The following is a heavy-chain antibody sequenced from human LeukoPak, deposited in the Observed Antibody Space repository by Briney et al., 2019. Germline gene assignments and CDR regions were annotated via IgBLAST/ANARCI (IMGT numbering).Heavy chain of an antibody. CDR2: IYYSGST. Sequence: SETLSLTCTVSGGSISSSSYYWGWIRQPPGKGLEWIGSIYYSGSTYYNPSLKSRVTISVDTSKNQFSLKLSSVSAADTAVYYCARDTSVAGDDYWGQGTLVTVSS. J-gene: IGHJ4*02. CDR1: GGSISSSSYY. CDR3: ARDTSVAGDDY. V-gene: IGHV4-39*07. D-gene: IGHD6-19*01.